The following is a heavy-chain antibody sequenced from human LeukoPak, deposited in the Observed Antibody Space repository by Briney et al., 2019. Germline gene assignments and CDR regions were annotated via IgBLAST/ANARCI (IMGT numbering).Heavy chain of an antibody. CDR1: GYTFTSYG. J-gene: IGHJ6*02. V-gene: IGHV1-18*01. Sequence: ASVKVSCKASGYTFTSYGISWVRQAPGQGLEGMGWISAYNGNTNYAQKLQGRVTMTTDTSTSTAYMELRSLRSDDTAVYYCTRGERVVVAAYYYYDMDVWGQGTTVTVSS. D-gene: IGHD2-15*01. CDR3: TRGERVVVAAYYYYDMDV. CDR2: ISAYNGNT.